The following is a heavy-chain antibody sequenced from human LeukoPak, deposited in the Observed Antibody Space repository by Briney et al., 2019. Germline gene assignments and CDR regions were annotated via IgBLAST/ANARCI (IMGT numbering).Heavy chain of an antibody. Sequence: PGKSLRLSCAASGFSFSTYGIHWVRQAPGKGLEWVAVMWYDGSKDYYADSVKDRFTISRDTSKNTLYLQMNNLRAEDTAVYYCAKGRETYEYTFDYWGQGTLVTVSS. CDR3: AKGRETYEYTFDY. CDR1: GFSFSTYG. D-gene: IGHD6-6*01. CDR2: MWYDGSKD. V-gene: IGHV3-33*06. J-gene: IGHJ4*02.